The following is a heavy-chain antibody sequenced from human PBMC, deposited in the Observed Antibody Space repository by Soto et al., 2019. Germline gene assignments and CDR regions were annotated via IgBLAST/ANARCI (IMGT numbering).Heavy chain of an antibody. Sequence: SVKVSCKASGGTFSSYAISWVRQAPGQGLEWMGGIIPIFGTANYAQKFQGRVTITADESTSTAYMELSSLRSEDTAVYYCGRVRMPYRFFRDDAFDIWGQGTMVTVSS. D-gene: IGHD2-8*01. CDR1: GGTFSSYA. CDR2: IIPIFGTA. J-gene: IGHJ3*02. CDR3: GRVRMPYRFFRDDAFDI. V-gene: IGHV1-69*13.